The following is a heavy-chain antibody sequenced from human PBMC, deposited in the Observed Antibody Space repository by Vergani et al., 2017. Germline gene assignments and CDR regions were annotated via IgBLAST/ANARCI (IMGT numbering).Heavy chain of an antibody. J-gene: IGHJ4*02. V-gene: IGHV4-34*01. Sequence: QVQLQQWGAGLLKPSETLSLTCAVYGGSFSGYYWSWIRQPPGKGLEWIGEINHSGSTNYNPSLKSRVTISVDTSKNQSSLKLSSVTAADTAVYYCARGTGCSGGSCYLSYWGQGTLVTVSS. CDR2: INHSGST. CDR1: GGSFSGYY. D-gene: IGHD2-15*01. CDR3: ARGTGCSGGSCYLSY.